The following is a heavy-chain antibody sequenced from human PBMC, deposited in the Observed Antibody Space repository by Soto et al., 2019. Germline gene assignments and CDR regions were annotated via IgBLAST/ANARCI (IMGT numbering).Heavy chain of an antibody. V-gene: IGHV3-53*01. Sequence: PWGFLLLAWASSVFNFDNSYMSWVRQAPGKGLDWVAILYSGGKSYYAESVRGRFTISRDISKNTLDLQMNRLTADDTAVYYCSKNNVAQAFVGLEYWGQGTMVTVSS. CDR1: VFNFDNSY. CDR2: LYSGGKS. D-gene: IGHD2-21*01. J-gene: IGHJ4*02. CDR3: SKNNVAQAFVGLEY.